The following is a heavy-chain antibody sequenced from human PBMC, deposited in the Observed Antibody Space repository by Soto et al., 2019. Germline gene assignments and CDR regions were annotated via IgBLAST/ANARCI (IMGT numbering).Heavy chain of an antibody. J-gene: IGHJ4*02. CDR2: IDAGNGKT. CDR3: ARGRWTQTTADYYLDY. D-gene: IGHD1-1*01. Sequence: QVQLVQSGAEVKKPGASVRISCRASEYTFTSYAVHWVRQAPEQRFEWMGWIDAGNGKTKYSQRFQGRVTITRDTSARIVYMELNNLRSEDTAVYYCARGRWTQTTADYYLDYWGQGTLVTVSS. CDR1: EYTFTSYA. V-gene: IGHV1-3*01.